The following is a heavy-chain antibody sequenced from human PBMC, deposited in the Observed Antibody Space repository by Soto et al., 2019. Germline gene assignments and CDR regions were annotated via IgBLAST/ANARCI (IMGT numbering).Heavy chain of an antibody. J-gene: IGHJ4*02. Sequence: QVQLVQSGAEVKKPGASVKVSCKASGYSFTNYGINWVREASGQGIEWMGWMNPNSGNTGYAQKFQGRVTMTRNTSISTAYMELSILRSEDTAVYYCARYPPGGYWGQGTLVTVSS. CDR1: GYSFTNYG. V-gene: IGHV1-8*01. CDR3: ARYPPGGY. CDR2: MNPNSGNT. D-gene: IGHD3-10*01.